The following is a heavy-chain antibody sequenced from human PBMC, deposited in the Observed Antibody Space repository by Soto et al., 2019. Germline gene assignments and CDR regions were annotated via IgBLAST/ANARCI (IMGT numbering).Heavy chain of an antibody. CDR1: GYSFTSYW. CDR2: IDPSDSYT. J-gene: IGHJ4*02. CDR3: ARLQAAAGDNDLTFDY. Sequence: EVQLVQSGAEVKKPGESLRISCKGSGYSFTSYWISWVRQMPGKGLEWMGRIDPSDSYTNYSPSFQGHVTISADKSIGTAYLQWSSLKASDTDMYYCARLQAAAGDNDLTFDYWGQGTLVTVSS. V-gene: IGHV5-10-1*01. D-gene: IGHD6-13*01.